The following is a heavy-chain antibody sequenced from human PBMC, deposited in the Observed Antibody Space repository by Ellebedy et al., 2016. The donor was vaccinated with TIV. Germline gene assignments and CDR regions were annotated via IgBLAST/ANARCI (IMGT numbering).Heavy chain of an antibody. Sequence: MPSETLSLTCTVSGGSISSSSYYWGWIRQPPGKGLEWIGSIYYSGSTYYNPSLKSRVTISVDTSKNQFSLKLSSVTAADTAVYYCARRYSYFDYWGQGTLVTVSS. CDR3: ARRYSYFDY. J-gene: IGHJ4*02. CDR2: IYYSGST. CDR1: GGSISSSSYY. V-gene: IGHV4-39*01. D-gene: IGHD5-18*01.